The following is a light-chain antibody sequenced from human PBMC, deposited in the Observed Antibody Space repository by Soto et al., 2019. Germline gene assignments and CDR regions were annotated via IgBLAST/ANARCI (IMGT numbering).Light chain of an antibody. Sequence: EIVMTQSPATLSVSPGEGATLSCRASQSVSSNFAWYQQKPGQAPRLLIYGASTRATGIPDRFSGSGSGTDFTLTISRLEPEDFAVYYCQQYGSSPITFGQGTRLEIK. V-gene: IGKV3-20*01. CDR2: GAS. J-gene: IGKJ5*01. CDR1: QSVSSN. CDR3: QQYGSSPIT.